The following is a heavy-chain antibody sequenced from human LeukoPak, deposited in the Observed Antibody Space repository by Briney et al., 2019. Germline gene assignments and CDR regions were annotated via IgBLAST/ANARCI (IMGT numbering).Heavy chain of an antibody. CDR1: GFTFSIYT. Sequence: GGSLRLSCAASGFTFSIYTVNWVRQAPGKGLEWVSSISSSSTFIYYADSVKGRFIISRDNAKNSLFLQMNSLRAEDTAVYYCSRDLSSSALDYWGQGTLVTVSS. V-gene: IGHV3-21*01. D-gene: IGHD6-25*01. J-gene: IGHJ4*02. CDR3: SRDLSSSALDY. CDR2: ISSSSTFI.